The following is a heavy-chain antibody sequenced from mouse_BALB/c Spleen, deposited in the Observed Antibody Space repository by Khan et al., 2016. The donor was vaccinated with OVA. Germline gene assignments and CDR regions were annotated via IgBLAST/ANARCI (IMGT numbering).Heavy chain of an antibody. Sequence: EVKLEESGPGLVKPSQSLSLTCTVTGYSITSDYAWNWIRQFPGNKMEWMGYISYTGSTRYNPSFKSRISITRDLSKNQFFLQLNYVTTEDTATXDGAGRGDGDCGAMDYWGQGTSVTVSS. CDR2: ISYTGST. J-gene: IGHJ4*01. V-gene: IGHV3-2*02. D-gene: IGHD2-13*01. CDR3: AGRGDGDCGAMDY. CDR1: GYSITSDYA.